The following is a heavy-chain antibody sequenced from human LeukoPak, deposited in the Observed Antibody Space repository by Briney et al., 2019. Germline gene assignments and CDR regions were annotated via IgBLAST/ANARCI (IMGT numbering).Heavy chain of an antibody. CDR1: GGSISSSSYY. CDR3: ARGYRGLFAWAARVNGLDY. V-gene: IGHV4-39*07. D-gene: IGHD3-10*01. Sequence: SETLSLTCTVSGGSISSSSYYWGWIRQPPGKGLEWIGSIYYSGSTYYNPSLKSRVTISVDTSKNQFSLKLSSVTAADTAVYYCARGYRGLFAWAARVNGLDYWGQGTLVTVSS. CDR2: IYYSGST. J-gene: IGHJ4*02.